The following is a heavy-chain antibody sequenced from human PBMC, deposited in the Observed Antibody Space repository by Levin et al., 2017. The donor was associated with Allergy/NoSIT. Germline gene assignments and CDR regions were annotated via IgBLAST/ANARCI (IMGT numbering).Heavy chain of an antibody. CDR3: ARDPVAGGGAFDI. CDR2: INWNGGST. Sequence: ETLSLTCAASGFTFDDYGMSWVRQAPGKGLEWVSGINWNGGSTGYADSVKGRFTISRDNAKNSLYLQMNSLRAEDTALYHCARDPVAGGGAFDIWGQGTMVTVSS. J-gene: IGHJ3*02. V-gene: IGHV3-20*01. CDR1: GFTFDDYG. D-gene: IGHD3-16*01.